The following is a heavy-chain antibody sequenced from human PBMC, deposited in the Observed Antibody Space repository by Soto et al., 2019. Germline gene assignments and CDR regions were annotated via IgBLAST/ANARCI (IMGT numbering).Heavy chain of an antibody. CDR3: ARGQVAIVATH. CDR1: GGSVNGYF. D-gene: IGHD5-12*01. CDR2: IKDGGIT. Sequence: QVQLQQWGAGLLKPSETLSLTCAVYGGSVNGYFWSWIRQPPEKGLEWIGEIKDGGITNYSPSLKSRVTSAADTSKNQFFLTLKSVTAADTAVYYCARGQVAIVATHWDQGTLVTVSS. V-gene: IGHV4-34*01. J-gene: IGHJ1*01.